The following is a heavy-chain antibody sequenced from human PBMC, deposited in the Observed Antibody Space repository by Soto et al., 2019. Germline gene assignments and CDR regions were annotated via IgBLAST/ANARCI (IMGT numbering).Heavy chain of an antibody. Sequence: PGGSLRLSCAASGFTFSSYSMNWVRQAPGKGLEWVSSISSSSSYIYYADSVKGRFTISRDNSKNTLYLQMNSLRAEDTAVYYCAKDPLVLRFLEWSLDLGMDVWGQGTTVTVSS. CDR3: AKDPLVLRFLEWSLDLGMDV. CDR2: ISSSSSYI. D-gene: IGHD3-3*01. CDR1: GFTFSSYS. J-gene: IGHJ6*02. V-gene: IGHV3-21*04.